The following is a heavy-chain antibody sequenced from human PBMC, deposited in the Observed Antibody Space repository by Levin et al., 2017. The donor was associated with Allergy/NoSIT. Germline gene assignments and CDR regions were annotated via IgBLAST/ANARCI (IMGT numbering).Heavy chain of an antibody. CDR3: ASRGTTAIDY. CDR1: GGSFSGYY. V-gene: IGHV4-34*01. D-gene: IGHD1-7*01. Sequence: SQTLSLTCAVYGGSFSGYYWSWIRQPPGKGLEWIGEINHSGSTNYNPSLKSRVTISVDTSKNQFSLKLSSVTAADTAVYYCASRGTTAIDYWGQGTLVTVSS. J-gene: IGHJ4*02. CDR2: INHSGST.